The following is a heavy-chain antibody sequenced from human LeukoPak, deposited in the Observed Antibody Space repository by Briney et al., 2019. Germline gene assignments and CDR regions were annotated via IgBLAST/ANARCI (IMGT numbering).Heavy chain of an antibody. Sequence: PSETLSLTCAVYGWSFNDYYWNWIRQRPPERLEWIGDINARGDTNYNPSLKSRVTISVDPSKNQFPLRVTSMIAADTAIYYCARGQVPAARGYNWFDPWGQGTLVTVSS. D-gene: IGHD2-2*01. CDR1: GWSFNDYY. CDR3: ARGQVPAARGYNWFDP. J-gene: IGHJ5*02. CDR2: INARGDT. V-gene: IGHV4-34*01.